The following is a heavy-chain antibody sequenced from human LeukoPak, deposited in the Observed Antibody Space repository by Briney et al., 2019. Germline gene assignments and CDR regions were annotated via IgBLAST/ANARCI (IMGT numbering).Heavy chain of an antibody. D-gene: IGHD4-17*01. Sequence: GGSLRLSCAASGFTFSSYSMNWVRQAPGKGLEWVSSISSSSSYIYYADSVKGRFTISRDNAKNSLYLQMNSPRAEDTAVYYCARDYGDYVPFDIWGQGTMVTVSS. J-gene: IGHJ3*02. CDR2: ISSSSSYI. CDR1: GFTFSSYS. CDR3: ARDYGDYVPFDI. V-gene: IGHV3-21*01.